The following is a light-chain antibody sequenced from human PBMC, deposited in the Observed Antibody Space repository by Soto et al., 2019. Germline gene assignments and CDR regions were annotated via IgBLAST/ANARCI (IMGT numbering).Light chain of an antibody. V-gene: IGKV1-5*03. CDR1: HSVNSW. J-gene: IGKJ1*01. Sequence: DIQLTHSPSTLSASVGDRVTITCRASHSVNSWLAWFQQKPGKAPKLLIYKASTLESSVPSRFSGSGSGTEFPLTISSLQPDDFGTYYCQQYNNYWTFGQGTKVDIK. CDR3: QQYNNYWT. CDR2: KAS.